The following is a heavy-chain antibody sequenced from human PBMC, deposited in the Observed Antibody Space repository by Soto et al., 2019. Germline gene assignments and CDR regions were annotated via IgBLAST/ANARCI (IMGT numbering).Heavy chain of an antibody. J-gene: IGHJ6*02. V-gene: IGHV1-18*01. Sequence: ASVKVSCKASGYTFTNYGISWVRQAPGQGLEWIGWISAYNGKIDYAQKVQGRITMTTDTSTSTAFMELRSLRSDDTAVYYCARETIPQMYYYGTDVRGQGTTVTVSS. D-gene: IGHD3-16*01. CDR2: ISAYNGKI. CDR1: GYTFTNYG. CDR3: ARETIPQMYYYGTDV.